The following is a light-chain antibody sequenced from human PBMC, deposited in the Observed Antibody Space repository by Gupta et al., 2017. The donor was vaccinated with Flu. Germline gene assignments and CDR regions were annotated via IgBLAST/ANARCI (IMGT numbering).Light chain of an antibody. CDR1: QRIANF. Sequence: DIQMTQCPSSLSASVGDRVTITCRASQRIANFLNWYQRKPGKGPKCLIYAAFRLHTGVPSRFSGSGSGTDFTLTISSLQPEDFATYYCQQSDSPLWTFGQGTNVEVK. J-gene: IGKJ1*01. CDR3: QQSDSPLWT. CDR2: AAF. V-gene: IGKV1-39*01.